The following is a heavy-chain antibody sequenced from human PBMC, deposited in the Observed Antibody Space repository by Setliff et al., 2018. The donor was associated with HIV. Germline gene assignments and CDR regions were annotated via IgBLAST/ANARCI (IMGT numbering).Heavy chain of an antibody. CDR3: ARVAKYSGPGEFDY. CDR1: GGSFSGYY. D-gene: IGHD5-18*01. Sequence: SETLSLTCAVYGGSFSGYYWSWIRQPPGKGLEWIGEINHSGSTKYNPSLKSRVTISIDTSKNQFSLKLSSVTAADTAVYYCARVAKYSGPGEFDYWGQGTLVTVSS. V-gene: IGHV4-34*01. CDR2: INHSGST. J-gene: IGHJ4*02.